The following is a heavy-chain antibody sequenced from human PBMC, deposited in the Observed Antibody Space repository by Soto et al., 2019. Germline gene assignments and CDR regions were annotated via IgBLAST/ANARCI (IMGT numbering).Heavy chain of an antibody. CDR2: IVLGSGKK. V-gene: IGHV1-58*01. J-gene: IGHJ4*02. Sequence: SVKVSCKTSGFTFSSFAVHWARQARGQRLEWIGWIVLGSGKKNYAQEFQERVTITRDMSTGTAYMDLGSLRSEDTAVYYCAAAYCGDDCYPGALDYWGQGTQVTVSS. D-gene: IGHD2-21*02. CDR3: AAAYCGDDCYPGALDY. CDR1: GFTFSSFA.